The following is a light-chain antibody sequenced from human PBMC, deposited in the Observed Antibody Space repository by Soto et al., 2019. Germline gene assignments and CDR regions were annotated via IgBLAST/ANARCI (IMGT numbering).Light chain of an antibody. V-gene: IGKV4-1*01. CDR2: WAS. CDR1: HILLHSNGYNY. J-gene: IGKJ5*01. CDR3: QQYYSTPIT. Sequence: DIVMTQSPLSLPVTPVEPSSISFISSHILLHSNGYNYLAWYQQKPGQPPKLLIYWASTRESGVPDRFSGSGSGTDFTLTISSLQAEDVAVYYCQQYYSTPITFGQGTRLEIK.